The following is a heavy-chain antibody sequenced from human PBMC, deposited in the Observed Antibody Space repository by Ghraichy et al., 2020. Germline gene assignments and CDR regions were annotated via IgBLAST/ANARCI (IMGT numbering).Heavy chain of an antibody. CDR1: GDSVSSNSAA. V-gene: IGHV6-1*01. CDR2: TYYRSKWYN. Sequence: SQTLSLTCAISGDSVSSNSAAWNWIRQSPSRGLEWLGRTYYRSKWYNDYAVSVKSRITINPDTSKNQFSLQLNSVTPEDTAVYYCARVGVSRQGYYYYYYGMDVWGQGTTVTVSS. CDR3: ARVGVSRQGYYYYYYGMDV. D-gene: IGHD3-3*01. J-gene: IGHJ6*02.